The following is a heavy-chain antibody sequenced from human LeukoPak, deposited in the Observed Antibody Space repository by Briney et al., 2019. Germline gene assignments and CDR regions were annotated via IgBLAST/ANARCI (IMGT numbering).Heavy chain of an antibody. V-gene: IGHV4-4*07. J-gene: IGHJ5*02. CDR3: ARDAELNWFDP. D-gene: IGHD3-10*01. CDR1: GSSISSYY. CDR2: IYTSGST. Sequence: SEILSLTCTVSGSSISSYYWSWIRQPAGKGLEWIGRIYTSGSTNYNPSLKSRVTMSVGTSKNQFSLKLSSVTAADTAVYYCARDAELNWFDPWGQGTLVTVSS.